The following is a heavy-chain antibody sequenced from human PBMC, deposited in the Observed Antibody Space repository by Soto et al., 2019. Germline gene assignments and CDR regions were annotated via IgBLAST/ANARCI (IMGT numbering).Heavy chain of an antibody. CDR1: GFTFSSYG. CDR3: VKEGVTVFGVVANWFDP. V-gene: IGHV3-30*18. CDR2: ISYDGSNK. J-gene: IGHJ5*02. Sequence: QVQLVESGGGVVQPGRSLRLSCAASGFTFSSYGMHWVRQAPGKGLEWVAVISYDGSNKYYANSVKGRFTISRDNSKSTLYLKMNSRRAEDTAVYYWVKEGVTVFGVVANWFDPWGQGTLVTVSS. D-gene: IGHD3-3*01.